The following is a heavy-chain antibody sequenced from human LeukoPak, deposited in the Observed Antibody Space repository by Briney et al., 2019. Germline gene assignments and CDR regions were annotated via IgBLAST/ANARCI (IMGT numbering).Heavy chain of an antibody. J-gene: IGHJ4*02. Sequence: GGSLRLSCAASGFTFSVFGMSWVRQAPGKGLEWVSDIDDTGGTTYYADSVKGRSTISRDNSKNTLYLQVNSLRAEDTAVYYCAKGAGYRSSGWYFDYWGQGTLVTVSS. V-gene: IGHV3-23*01. CDR1: GFTFSVFG. D-gene: IGHD6-19*01. CDR2: IDDTGGTT. CDR3: AKGAGYRSSGWYFDY.